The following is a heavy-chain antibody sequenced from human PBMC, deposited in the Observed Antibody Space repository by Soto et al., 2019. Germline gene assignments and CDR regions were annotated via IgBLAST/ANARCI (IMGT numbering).Heavy chain of an antibody. J-gene: IGHJ6*02. D-gene: IGHD3-3*01. V-gene: IGHV3-21*01. CDR1: GFTFSSYS. Sequence: EVQLVESGGGLVKPGGSLRLSCAASGFTFSSYSMNWVRQAPGKGLEWVSSISSSSSYIYYADSVKGRFTISRDNAKHSLYLQMNSLRAEDTAVYYCARDRNDFWSGSTYYDYYGMDVWGQGTTVTVSS. CDR2: ISSSSSYI. CDR3: ARDRNDFWSGSTYYDYYGMDV.